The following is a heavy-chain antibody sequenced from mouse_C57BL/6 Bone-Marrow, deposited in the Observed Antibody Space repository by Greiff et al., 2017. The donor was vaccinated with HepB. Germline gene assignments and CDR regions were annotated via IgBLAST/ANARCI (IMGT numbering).Heavy chain of an antibody. CDR3: ARGGDSFDY. J-gene: IGHJ2*01. CDR1: GYTFTSYW. Sequence: QVQLQQPGAELVMPGASVKLSCKASGYTFTSYWMHWVKQRPGQGLEWIGEIDPFDSNTNYNQKFKGKSTLTVDKSSSTAYMQLSSLTSEDSAVYDCARGGDSFDYWGQGTTLTVSS. CDR2: IDPFDSNT. V-gene: IGHV1-69*01.